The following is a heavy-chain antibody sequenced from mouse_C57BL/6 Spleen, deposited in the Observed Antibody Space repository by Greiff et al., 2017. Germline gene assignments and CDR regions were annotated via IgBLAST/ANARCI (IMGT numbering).Heavy chain of an antibody. Sequence: VQLQQSGAELVKPGASVKMSCKASGYTFTSYWITWVKQRPGQGLEWIGDIYPGSGSTNYNEKFKSKATLTVDTSSSTAYMQLSSLTSEDSAVYYCAIYGSSSYYFDDWGQGTTRTVSS. CDR2: IYPGSGST. CDR3: AIYGSSSYYFDD. CDR1: GYTFTSYW. J-gene: IGHJ2*01. D-gene: IGHD1-1*01. V-gene: IGHV1-55*01.